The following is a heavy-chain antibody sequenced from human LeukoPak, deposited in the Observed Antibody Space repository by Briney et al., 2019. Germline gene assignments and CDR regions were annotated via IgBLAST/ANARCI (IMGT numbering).Heavy chain of an antibody. J-gene: IGHJ6*03. CDR2: INHSGST. CDR3: ARHATAGPTDYYYMDV. CDR1: GGSFSGYY. Sequence: SETLSLTCAVYGGSFSGYYWSWIRQPPGKGLEWIGEINHSGSTNYNPSLKSRVTISVDTSKNQFSLKLSSVTAADTAVYYCARHATAGPTDYYYMDVWGKGTTVTVSS. D-gene: IGHD6-13*01. V-gene: IGHV4-34*01.